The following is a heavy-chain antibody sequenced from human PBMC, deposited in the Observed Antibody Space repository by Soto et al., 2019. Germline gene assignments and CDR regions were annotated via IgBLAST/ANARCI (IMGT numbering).Heavy chain of an antibody. D-gene: IGHD3-9*01. Sequence: PGGALRVSCAASGFTFRLYILNWVRQAPGKGLEWVSSISDNGKYIYYADSVKGRFTISRDNAKNSLYLQMNSLRAEDTAVYYCARANFEGFDYWGQGTMVTVSS. CDR3: ARANFEGFDY. CDR1: GFTFRLYI. CDR2: ISDNGKYI. J-gene: IGHJ4*02. V-gene: IGHV3-21*01.